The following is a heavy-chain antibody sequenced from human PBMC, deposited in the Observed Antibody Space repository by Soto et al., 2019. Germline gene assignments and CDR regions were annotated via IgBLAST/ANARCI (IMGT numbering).Heavy chain of an antibody. V-gene: IGHV1-18*01. CDR2: ISAYNGNT. J-gene: IGHJ6*02. CDR3: ARWGCSSTSCYGSYYYYGMDV. D-gene: IGHD2-2*01. CDR1: GYTFTNFG. Sequence: AAVKVSCKASGYTFTNFGITWVRRAPGQGLEWMGWISAYNGNTNYAQKLQGRVTMTTDTSTSTAYMELRSLRSDDTAVYYCARWGCSSTSCYGSYYYYGMDVWGQGTTVTVSS.